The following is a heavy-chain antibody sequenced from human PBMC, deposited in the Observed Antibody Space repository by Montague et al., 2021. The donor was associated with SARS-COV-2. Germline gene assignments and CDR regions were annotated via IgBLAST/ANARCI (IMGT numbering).Heavy chain of an antibody. CDR2: INHSGST. D-gene: IGHD3-10*01. Sequence: SETLSLTCAVRGGSFTNYYWNWIRQSPGKGLETLGEINHSGSTNYNPSLESRVTVSVDMSKIQVSLNLTSVTAADTAIYYCARARGRTGWFDSWGQGIQVTVSS. CDR3: ARARGRTGWFDS. J-gene: IGHJ5*01. V-gene: IGHV4-34*01. CDR1: GGSFTNYY.